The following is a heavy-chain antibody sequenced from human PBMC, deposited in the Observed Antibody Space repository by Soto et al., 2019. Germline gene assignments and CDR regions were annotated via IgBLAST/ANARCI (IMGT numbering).Heavy chain of an antibody. J-gene: IGHJ4*02. V-gene: IGHV4-59*08. CDR2: IYYSGST. Sequence: SETLSLTCTVSGGSISSYYWSWIRQPPGKGLEWIGYIYYSGSTNYNPSLKSRVTISVDTSKNQFSLKLSSVTAADTAVYYCASLDYGDYGYYFGYWRQGTLVTVSS. CDR3: ASLDYGDYGYYFGY. CDR1: GGSISSYY. D-gene: IGHD4-17*01.